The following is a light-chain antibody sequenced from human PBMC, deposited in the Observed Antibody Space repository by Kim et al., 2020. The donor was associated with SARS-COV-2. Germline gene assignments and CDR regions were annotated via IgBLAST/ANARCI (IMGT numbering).Light chain of an antibody. CDR3: HHSHSNTPIT. CDR2: AAS. J-gene: IGKJ5*01. V-gene: IGKV1-39*01. CDR1: QSISTY. Sequence: DIQMTQSPSSLSASVGDRVTITCRASQSISTYLNWYQQKPGKAPKLLIYAASSLQSGVPSRFSGSGSGTDFTLTISSLQPEDYASYSCHHSHSNTPITFGQGTQLEIK.